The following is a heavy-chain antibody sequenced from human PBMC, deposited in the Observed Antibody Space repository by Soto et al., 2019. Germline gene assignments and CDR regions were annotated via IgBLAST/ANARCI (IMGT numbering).Heavy chain of an antibody. D-gene: IGHD3-3*01. Sequence: SETLSLTCAVYGGSFSGYYWSWIRQPPGKGLEWIGEINHSGSTNYNPSLKSRVTISVDTSKNQFSLKLSSVTAADTAVYYCGRTRYDFWSGNWLVPCGPGTLVTVYS. V-gene: IGHV4-34*01. CDR1: GGSFSGYY. J-gene: IGHJ5*02. CDR3: GRTRYDFWSGNWLVP. CDR2: INHSGST.